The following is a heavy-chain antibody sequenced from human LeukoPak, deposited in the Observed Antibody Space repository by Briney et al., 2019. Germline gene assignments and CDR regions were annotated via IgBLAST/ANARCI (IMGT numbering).Heavy chain of an antibody. V-gene: IGHV1-24*01. CDR3: ASDGASSSWYSFDY. J-gene: IGHJ4*02. CDR2: FDPEDGET. Sequence: ASVTVSCKVSGYTLTELSMHWVRQAPGKGLEWMGGFDPEDGETIYAQKFQGRVTMTEDTSTDTAYMELSSLRSEDTAVYYCASDGASSSWYSFDYWGQGTLVADSS. CDR1: GYTLTELS. D-gene: IGHD6-13*01.